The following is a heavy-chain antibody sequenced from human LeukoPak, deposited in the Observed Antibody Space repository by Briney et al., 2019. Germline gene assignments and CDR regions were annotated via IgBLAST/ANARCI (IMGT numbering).Heavy chain of an antibody. V-gene: IGHV3-53*01. Sequence: GGSLRLSCAASGFTVSSNYMSWVRQAPGKGLEWVSVIYSGGSTYYADSVKGRFTISRDNSKNTLYLQMNSLRAEDTAVYYCARDRRGYCSSTSCLGHYYYIDVWGKGTTVTVSS. CDR2: IYSGGST. D-gene: IGHD2-2*01. CDR1: GFTVSSNY. CDR3: ARDRRGYCSSTSCLGHYYYIDV. J-gene: IGHJ6*03.